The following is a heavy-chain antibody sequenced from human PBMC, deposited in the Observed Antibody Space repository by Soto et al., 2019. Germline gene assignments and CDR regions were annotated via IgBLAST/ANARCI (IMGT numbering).Heavy chain of an antibody. Sequence: GGSLRLSCAASGFTFSSYGMHWVRQAPGKGLEWVAVIWYDGSNKYYEDSVKGRFTISRDNSKNTLYLQMNSLRAEDTAVYYCARDGMSGSYPYFDYWGQGTLVTVSS. CDR2: IWYDGSNK. J-gene: IGHJ4*02. CDR3: ARDGMSGSYPYFDY. V-gene: IGHV3-33*01. CDR1: GFTFSSYG. D-gene: IGHD1-26*01.